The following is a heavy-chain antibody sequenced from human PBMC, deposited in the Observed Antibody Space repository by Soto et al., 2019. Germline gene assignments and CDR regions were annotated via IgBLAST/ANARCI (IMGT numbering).Heavy chain of an antibody. CDR1: GFTFSSYG. V-gene: IGHV3-30*18. J-gene: IGHJ4*02. CDR3: AKGAWGGSYYAIVY. D-gene: IGHD1-26*01. CDR2: ISYDGNNK. Sequence: QVQLVESGGGVVQSGRSLRLSCEASGFTFSSYGMHWVRQAPGKGLEWVAVISYDGNNKYYADSVKGRFTISRDNSKNTLYLQMNSLRAEDTAVYYCAKGAWGGSYYAIVYWGQGTLVTVSS.